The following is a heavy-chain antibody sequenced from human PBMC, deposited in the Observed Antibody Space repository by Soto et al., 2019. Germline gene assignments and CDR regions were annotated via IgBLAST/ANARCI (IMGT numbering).Heavy chain of an antibody. V-gene: IGHV4-31*03. CDR1: GDSISSGGYY. J-gene: IGHJ5*02. CDR3: ARYYGEYNEFDP. D-gene: IGHD4-17*01. Sequence: QVQLQESGPGLVKPSQTLSLTCTVSGDSISSGGYYWSWIRQHPGKGLESIGYIFYSGSSYYTPSLKGRPTISVDTSKNQFSLKLSSVTAADTAVYYCARYYGEYNEFDPWGQGTLVTVSS. CDR2: IFYSGSS.